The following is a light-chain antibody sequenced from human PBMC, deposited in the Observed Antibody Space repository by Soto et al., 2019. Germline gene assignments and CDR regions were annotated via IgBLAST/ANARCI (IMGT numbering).Light chain of an antibody. CDR3: HKYNSATLT. J-gene: IGKJ4*01. CDR1: QSISSY. V-gene: IGKV1-27*01. Sequence: IHMCQSPSSLSVSVGGSVTITCRSSQSISSYLNWYQQNPGKSPKRLIYAASTLQAGVTSRFSGSGSGTDFTLNISRLQPEDVAAYYCHKYNSATLTFGGGPK. CDR2: AAS.